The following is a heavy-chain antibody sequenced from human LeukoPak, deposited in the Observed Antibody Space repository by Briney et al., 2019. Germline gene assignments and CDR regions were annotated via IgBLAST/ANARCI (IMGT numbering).Heavy chain of an antibody. V-gene: IGHV3-23*01. Sequence: GGSLRLSCAASGFNLGRYAMSWVRQAPGRGLEWVSCINTGETTFYADSVKGRFTISRDSSKNNLYLHMTSLRDEDTALYYCAKWAFDVWGQGTVVIVSS. J-gene: IGHJ3*01. CDR3: AKWAFDV. CDR1: GFNLGRYA. CDR2: INTGETT.